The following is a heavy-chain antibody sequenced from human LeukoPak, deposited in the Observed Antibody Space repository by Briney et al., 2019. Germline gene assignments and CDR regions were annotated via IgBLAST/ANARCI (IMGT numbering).Heavy chain of an antibody. Sequence: SETLSLTCTVSGGSISIYYWSWIRQPPGKGLEWIGYIYYSGSTNYNPSLKSRVTISVDTSKNQFSLKLSSVTAADTAVYYCARLHVSSGYRDLRNYYMNVWGKGTTVTVSS. CDR2: IYYSGST. V-gene: IGHV4-59*08. D-gene: IGHD3-22*01. J-gene: IGHJ6*03. CDR1: GGSISIYY. CDR3: ARLHVSSGYRDLRNYYMNV.